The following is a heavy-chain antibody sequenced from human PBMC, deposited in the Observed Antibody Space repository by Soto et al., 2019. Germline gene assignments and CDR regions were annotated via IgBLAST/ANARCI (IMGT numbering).Heavy chain of an antibody. Sequence: QVQLVESGGGVVQPGRSLRLSCVASGFTFSSYGMHWVRQAPGKGLEWVAIISYDGSNTYYADSVKGRFTISRDNSKNTLYLQMNSLRAEDTSVYYCAKEGGLSGSYYISSPYYFDYWGQGTLVTVS. J-gene: IGHJ4*02. CDR2: ISYDGSNT. D-gene: IGHD1-26*01. V-gene: IGHV3-30*18. CDR3: AKEGGLSGSYYISSPYYFDY. CDR1: GFTFSSYG.